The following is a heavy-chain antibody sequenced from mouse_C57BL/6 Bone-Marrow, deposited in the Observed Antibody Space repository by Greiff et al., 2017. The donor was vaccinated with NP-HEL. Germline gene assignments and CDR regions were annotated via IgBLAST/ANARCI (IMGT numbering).Heavy chain of an antibody. CDR3: ARLITTKGDWYFDV. J-gene: IGHJ1*03. Sequence: EVKLMESGGDLVKPGGSLKLSCAASGFTFSSYGMSWVRQTPDKRLEWVATISSGGSYTYYPDSVKGRFTISRDNAKNTLYLQMSSLQSEDTAMYYCARLITTKGDWYFDVWGTGTTVTVSS. CDR2: ISSGGSYT. V-gene: IGHV5-6*01. CDR1: GFTFSSYG. D-gene: IGHD1-1*01.